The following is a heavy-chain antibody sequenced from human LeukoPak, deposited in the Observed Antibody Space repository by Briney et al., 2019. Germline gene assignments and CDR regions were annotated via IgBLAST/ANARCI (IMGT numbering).Heavy chain of an antibody. J-gene: IGHJ5*02. CDR2: TNHSGST. CDR1: GGSFSGYY. CDR3: ARGRQQQLVRVIGWFDP. V-gene: IGHV4-34*01. D-gene: IGHD6-13*01. Sequence: PSETLSLTCAVYGGSFSGYYWSWIRQPPGKGLEWIGETNHSGSTNYNPSLKSRVTISVDTSKNQFSLKLSSVTAADTAVYYCARGRQQQLVRVIGWFDPWGQGTLVTVSS.